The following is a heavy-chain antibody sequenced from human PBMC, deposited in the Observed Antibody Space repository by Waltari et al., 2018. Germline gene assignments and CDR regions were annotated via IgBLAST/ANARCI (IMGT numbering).Heavy chain of an antibody. CDR2: INHSGST. CDR3: ARGVDYIWGSYRKGGWFDP. Sequence: QVQLQQWGAGLLKPSATLSLTCAVYGGSFSGYPWSWIRQPPGKGLEWIGEINHSGSTNYNPSLKSRVTISVDTSKNQFSLKLSSVTAADTAVYYCARGVDYIWGSYRKGGWFDPWGQGTLVTVSS. D-gene: IGHD3-16*02. J-gene: IGHJ5*02. CDR1: GGSFSGYP. V-gene: IGHV4-34*01.